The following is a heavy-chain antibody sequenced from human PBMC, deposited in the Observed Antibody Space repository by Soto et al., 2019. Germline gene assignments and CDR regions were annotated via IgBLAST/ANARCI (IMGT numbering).Heavy chain of an antibody. D-gene: IGHD3-3*01. CDR1: GGSISSGDYY. V-gene: IGHV4-30-4*01. CDR2: IYYSGST. J-gene: IGHJ6*02. Sequence: SETLSLTCTVSGGSISSGDYYWSWIRQPPGKGLEWIGYIYYSGSTYYNPSLKSRVTISVDTSKNQFSLKLSSVTAADTAVYYCARDDFWSGVYGMDVWGQGTTVTVSS. CDR3: ARDDFWSGVYGMDV.